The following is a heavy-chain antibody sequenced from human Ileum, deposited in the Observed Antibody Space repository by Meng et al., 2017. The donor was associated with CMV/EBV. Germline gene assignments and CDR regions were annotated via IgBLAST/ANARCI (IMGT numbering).Heavy chain of an antibody. CDR2: INYSGST. CDR3: ARDMTNRWFYY. J-gene: IGHJ4*02. CDR1: GASIKINTHF. D-gene: IGHD4-11*01. Sequence: QVQLHESGPGVVKPSETLSLTCTVSGASIKINTHFWAWIRQPPGQGLEWIGTINYSGSTYYNPSLRSRVTLSVDTSKNQFSLKLSYVTAADTAMYYCARDMTNRWFYYWGQRILVTVSS. V-gene: IGHV4-39*07.